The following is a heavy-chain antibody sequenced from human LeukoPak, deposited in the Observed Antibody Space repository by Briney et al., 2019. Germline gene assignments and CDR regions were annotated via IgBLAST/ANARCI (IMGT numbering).Heavy chain of an antibody. V-gene: IGHV4-39*07. CDR3: VRVHSHTPWYFDL. CDR2: ISYNGKT. D-gene: IGHD5-18*01. CDR1: GGSITTDSPY. Sequence: SGTLSLTCTVSGGSITTDSPYWGWFRQPPGKGLEWLGMISYNGKTDYHPSLRSRVSISIDTSKNQFSLTLTSVTAADTALYYCVRVHSHTPWYFDLWGRGTLVTVSS. J-gene: IGHJ2*01.